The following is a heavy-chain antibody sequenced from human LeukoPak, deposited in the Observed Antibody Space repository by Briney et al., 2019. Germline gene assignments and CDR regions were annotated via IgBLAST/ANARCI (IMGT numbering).Heavy chain of an antibody. Sequence: GGSLRLSCAASGFTFSSYEMNWVRQAPGKGLEWVSYISSSGSTIYYADSVKGRFTISRDNAKNSLYPQMNSLRAEDTAVYYWSNLVITMIGGVWGKGPRSPSPQ. D-gene: IGHD3-10*02. J-gene: IGHJ6*04. CDR2: ISSSGSTI. CDR1: GFTFSSYE. CDR3: SNLVITMIGGV. V-gene: IGHV3-48*03.